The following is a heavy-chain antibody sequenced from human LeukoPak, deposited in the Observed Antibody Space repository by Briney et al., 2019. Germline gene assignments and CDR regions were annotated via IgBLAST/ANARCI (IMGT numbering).Heavy chain of an antibody. D-gene: IGHD6-19*01. CDR3: ASSPIAVALPSY. CDR2: IEEDGSQQ. J-gene: IGHJ4*02. CDR1: GFSFSSYW. Sequence: GGSLRLSCAASGFSFSSYWMSWVRQAPGKGLEWVANIEEDGSQQFYVDSVKGRFTISRDNAKKSLYLQMNSLRVEDTGVYYCASSPIAVALPSYWGQGTLVPSPQ. V-gene: IGHV3-7*01.